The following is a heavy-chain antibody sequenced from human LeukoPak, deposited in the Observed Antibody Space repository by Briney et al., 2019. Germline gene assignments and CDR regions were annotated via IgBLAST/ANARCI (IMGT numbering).Heavy chain of an antibody. V-gene: IGHV3-23*01. D-gene: IGHD3-22*01. CDR3: AKGIKWYYYDSSGYYYERYFDY. J-gene: IGHJ4*02. CDR1: GSTFSSYA. Sequence: GASLRLSCAASGSTFSSYAMSWVRQAPGKGLEWVSAISGSGGSTYYADSVKGRFTISRDNSKNTLYLQMNSLRAEDTAVYYCAKGIKWYYYDSSGYYYERYFDYWGQGTLVTVSS. CDR2: ISGSGGST.